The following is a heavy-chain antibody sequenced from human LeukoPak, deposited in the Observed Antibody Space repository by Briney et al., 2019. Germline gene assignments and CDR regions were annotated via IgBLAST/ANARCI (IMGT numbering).Heavy chain of an antibody. Sequence: GGSLRLSCAASGFTFSSYWMSWVRQAPGKGLEWVSAISGSGGSTYYADSVKGRFTISRDNSKNTLYLQMNSLRAEDTAVYYCAKDQQWLGDAFDIWGQGTMVTVSS. CDR2: ISGSGGST. J-gene: IGHJ3*02. V-gene: IGHV3-23*01. CDR1: GFTFSSYW. D-gene: IGHD6-19*01. CDR3: AKDQQWLGDAFDI.